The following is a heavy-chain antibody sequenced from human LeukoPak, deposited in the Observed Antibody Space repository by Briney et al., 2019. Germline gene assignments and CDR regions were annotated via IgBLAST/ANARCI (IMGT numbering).Heavy chain of an antibody. J-gene: IGHJ5*02. CDR3: ANYASGTYRFDL. V-gene: IGHV3-7*03. D-gene: IGHD3-10*01. CDR2: IKQDGSVK. CDR1: GFSFSGYW. Sequence: GGSLRLSCAASGFSFSGYWMSWVRQTPGKGLEWVANIKQDGSVKNSVDSMKGRFTISRDNTKNSLYLEMNSLKAEDTAVYYCANYASGTYRFDLWGQGTLVTVSS.